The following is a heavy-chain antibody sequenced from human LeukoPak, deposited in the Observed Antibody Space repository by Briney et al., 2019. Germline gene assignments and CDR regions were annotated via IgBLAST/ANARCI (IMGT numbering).Heavy chain of an antibody. V-gene: IGHV4-31*03. CDR2: IYYSGST. CDR1: GGSISSGGYY. Sequence: SETLSLTCTVSGGSISSGGYYWRWIRQHPGKGLEWIGYIYYSGSTYYNPSLKSRVTISVDTSKNQFSLKLSSVTAADTAVYYCARAPVVPAAMYLGGPWFDPWGQGTLVTVSS. CDR3: ARAPVVPAAMYLGGPWFDP. J-gene: IGHJ5*02. D-gene: IGHD2-2*01.